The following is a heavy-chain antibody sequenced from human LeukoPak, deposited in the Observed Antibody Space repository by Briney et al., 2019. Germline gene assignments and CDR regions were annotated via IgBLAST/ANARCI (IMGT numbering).Heavy chain of an antibody. CDR2: INHSGST. CDR3: ARSIAVAGRWDYFDY. D-gene: IGHD6-19*01. V-gene: IGHV4-34*01. CDR1: SGSFSGYY. Sequence: SETLSLTCAVYSGSFSGYYWSWIRQPPGKGLEWIGEINHSGSTNYNPSLKSRVTISVDTSKNQFSLKLSSVTAADTAVYYCARSIAVAGRWDYFDYWGQGTLVTVSS. J-gene: IGHJ4*02.